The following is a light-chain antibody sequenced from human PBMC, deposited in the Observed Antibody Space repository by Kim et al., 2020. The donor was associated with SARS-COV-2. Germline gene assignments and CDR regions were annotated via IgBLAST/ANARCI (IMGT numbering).Light chain of an antibody. CDR1: QEIKNY. CDR2: DAS. CDR3: QQYHNLTVT. Sequence: DIEMTQSPSSLSSSVGDRVTITCQASQEIKNYLNWYQQKPGKAPKLLIYDASNLETAVPSRFRGSGSETHFTLIISSLQPEDIATYYCQQYHNLTVTFGQGTRLEIK. V-gene: IGKV1-33*01. J-gene: IGKJ5*01.